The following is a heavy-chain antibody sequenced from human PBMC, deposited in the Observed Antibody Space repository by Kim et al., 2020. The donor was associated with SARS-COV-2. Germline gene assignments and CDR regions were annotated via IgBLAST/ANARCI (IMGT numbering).Heavy chain of an antibody. CDR1: GGSISSYY. D-gene: IGHD3-9*01. J-gene: IGHJ5*02. V-gene: IGHV4-59*01. CDR3: AREAQDYDILTGYYGGGNWFDP. CDR2: IYYSGST. Sequence: SETLSLTCTVSGGSISSYYWSWIRQPPGKGLEWIGYIYYSGSTNYNPSLKSRVTISVDTSKNQFSLKLSSVTAADTAVYYCAREAQDYDILTGYYGGGNWFDPWGQGTLVTVSS.